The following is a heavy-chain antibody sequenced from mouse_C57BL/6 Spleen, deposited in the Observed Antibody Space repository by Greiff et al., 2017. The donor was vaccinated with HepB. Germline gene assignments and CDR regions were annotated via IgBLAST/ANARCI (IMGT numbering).Heavy chain of an antibody. CDR1: GYAFSSSW. Sequence: QVQLQQSGPELVKPGASVKISCKASGYAFSSSWMNWVKQRPGKGLEWIGRIYPGDGDTNYNGKFKGKATLTADKSSSPAYMQLSSLTSEDSAVYFCARYNYSSFDYWGQGTTLTVSS. J-gene: IGHJ2*01. D-gene: IGHD2-12*01. V-gene: IGHV1-82*01. CDR2: IYPGDGDT. CDR3: ARYNYSSFDY.